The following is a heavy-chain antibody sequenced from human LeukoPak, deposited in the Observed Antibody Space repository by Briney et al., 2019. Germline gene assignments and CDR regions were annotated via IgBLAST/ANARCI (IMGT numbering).Heavy chain of an antibody. Sequence: GGSLRLSCAASGFTFSSYWMHWVRQAPGKGLVWVSRINSDGSSTSYADSMKGRFTISRDNAKNTLYLQMNSLRAEDTAVYYCARDAYPVTYYDFWSGYFPPYYYYGMDVWGQGTTVTVSS. CDR2: INSDGSST. V-gene: IGHV3-74*01. J-gene: IGHJ6*02. D-gene: IGHD3-3*01. CDR1: GFTFSSYW. CDR3: ARDAYPVTYYDFWSGYFPPYYYYGMDV.